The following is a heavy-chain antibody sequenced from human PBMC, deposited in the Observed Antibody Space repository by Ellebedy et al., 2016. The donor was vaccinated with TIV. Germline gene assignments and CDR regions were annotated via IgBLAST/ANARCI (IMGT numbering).Heavy chain of an antibody. V-gene: IGHV3-74*01. CDR1: ELTFTGYR. D-gene: IGHD5-12*01. Sequence: GGSLRLSXVASELTFTGYRMHWVRQAPGKGLVWVSRIDSGGTSTSYADSVMGRFTISRDNAKGTLYLQMNSLRAEDTAVYYCARETATELHYWGQGTLVTVSS. CDR3: ARETATELHY. J-gene: IGHJ4*02. CDR2: IDSGGTST.